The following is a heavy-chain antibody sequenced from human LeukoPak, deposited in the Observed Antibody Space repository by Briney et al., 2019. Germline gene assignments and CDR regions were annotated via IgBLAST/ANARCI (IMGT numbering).Heavy chain of an antibody. D-gene: IGHD4-17*01. CDR1: GFTFSSYS. Sequence: GGSLRLSCAASGFTFSSYSMNWVRQAPGKGLEWVSSISSSSSYIYYADSVKGRFTISRDNAKNSLYLQMNSLRAEDTAVYYCATLTTVPNPFDYWGQGTLVTVSP. J-gene: IGHJ4*02. CDR2: ISSSSSYI. V-gene: IGHV3-21*03. CDR3: ATLTTVPNPFDY.